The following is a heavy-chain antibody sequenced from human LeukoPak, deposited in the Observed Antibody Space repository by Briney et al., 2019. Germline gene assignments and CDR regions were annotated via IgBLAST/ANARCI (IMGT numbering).Heavy chain of an antibody. V-gene: IGHV1-8*03. CDR3: ARTTGYQLGYNWFDP. J-gene: IGHJ5*02. D-gene: IGHD2-2*01. CDR2: MNPNSGHT. CDR1: GYTFTTFD. Sequence: GASVKVSCKASGYTFTTFDINWERQATGQGLEWMGWMNPNSGHTDYAQKFQGRVSITRNTSISTAYMELSSLRSEDTAVYYCARTTGYQLGYNWFDPWGQGTLVTVSS.